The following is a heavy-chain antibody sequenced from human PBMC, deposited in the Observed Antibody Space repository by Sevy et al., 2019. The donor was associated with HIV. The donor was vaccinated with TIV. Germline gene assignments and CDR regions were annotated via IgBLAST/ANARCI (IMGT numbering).Heavy chain of an antibody. CDR3: AKDFVKAAKVPNWFDP. CDR2: ISGSGGST. J-gene: IGHJ5*02. V-gene: IGHV3-23*01. D-gene: IGHD2-15*01. CDR1: GFTFSSYA. Sequence: GGSLRLSCAASGFTFSSYAMSWVRQAPGKGLEWVSAISGSGGSTYYADSVKGRFTISRDNSKNTLYLQMNSLRAEDTAVYYCAKDFVKAAKVPNWFDPWGQGTLVTVSS.